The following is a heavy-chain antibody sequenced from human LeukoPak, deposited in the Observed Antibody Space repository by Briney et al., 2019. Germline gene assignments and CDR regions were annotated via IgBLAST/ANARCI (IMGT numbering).Heavy chain of an antibody. D-gene: IGHD5-12*01. CDR1: GFTFSSYW. CDR2: IKQDGSEK. Sequence: PGGSLRLSCAASGFTFSSYWMSWVRQAPGRGLEWVANIKQDGSEKYYVDSVKGRFTISRDNAKNSLYLQMNSLRAEDTAVYYCARDAGNSGYGCDLWGQGTLVTVSS. CDR3: ARDAGNSGYGCDL. J-gene: IGHJ5*02. V-gene: IGHV3-7*01.